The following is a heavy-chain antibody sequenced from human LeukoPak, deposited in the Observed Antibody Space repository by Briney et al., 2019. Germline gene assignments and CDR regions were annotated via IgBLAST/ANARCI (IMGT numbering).Heavy chain of an antibody. Sequence: SVKVSCKASGGTFSTYALSWVRQAPGQGLEWMGRIIPIVDITNFAQKFQGRVTITADKSTGTAYMELSSLKSEDTAVYYCASAFSFGDSGPDTFDVWGQGTMVTVSS. J-gene: IGHJ3*01. CDR2: IIPIVDIT. CDR1: GGTFSTYA. V-gene: IGHV1-69*04. D-gene: IGHD3-10*01. CDR3: ASAFSFGDSGPDTFDV.